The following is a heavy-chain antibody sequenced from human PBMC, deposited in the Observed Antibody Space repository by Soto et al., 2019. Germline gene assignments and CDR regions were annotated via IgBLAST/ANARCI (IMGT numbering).Heavy chain of an antibody. CDR3: ASRSAAAGTGYFDY. Sequence: ASVKVSCKASGYTFTGYYMHWVRQAPGQGLEWMGWINPNSGGTNYAQKFQGWVTMTRDTSISTAYMELSRLRSDDTAVYYCASRSAAAGTGYFDYWGQGTLVTVSS. CDR2: INPNSGGT. CDR1: GYTFTGYY. J-gene: IGHJ4*02. V-gene: IGHV1-2*04. D-gene: IGHD6-13*01.